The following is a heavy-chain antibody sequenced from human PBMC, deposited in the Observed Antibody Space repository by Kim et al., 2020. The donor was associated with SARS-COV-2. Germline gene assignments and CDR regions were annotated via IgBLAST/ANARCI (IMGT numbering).Heavy chain of an antibody. CDR2: IYYSGSS. CDR3: ARHASGSYYNSFDP. J-gene: IGHJ5*02. CDR1: GGSITSSSYY. V-gene: IGHV4-39*01. Sequence: SETLSLTCTVSGGSITSSSYYWGWIRQPPGKGLEWIGSIYYSGSSYCNPSLKSRVTMTVDTSKNQLSLNLNSVTAADTAVYYCARHASGSYYNSFDPWGQGTLVTVSS. D-gene: IGHD3-10*01.